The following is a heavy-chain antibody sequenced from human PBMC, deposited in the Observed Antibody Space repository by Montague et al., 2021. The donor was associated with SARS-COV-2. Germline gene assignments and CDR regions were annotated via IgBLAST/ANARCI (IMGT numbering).Heavy chain of an antibody. V-gene: IGHV4-39*01. Sequence: SETLSLTCTVSGGSITRNYYWGWIRQPPGKGLEWVGNIYYSGTTFINPSPKSRVTISVDASKNQFSLNLTSVTAADTAVYYCARPLVRGVPKAFDIWGQGALVIVSS. J-gene: IGHJ3*02. CDR3: ARPLVRGVPKAFDI. CDR2: IYYSGTT. CDR1: GGSITRNYY. D-gene: IGHD3-10*01.